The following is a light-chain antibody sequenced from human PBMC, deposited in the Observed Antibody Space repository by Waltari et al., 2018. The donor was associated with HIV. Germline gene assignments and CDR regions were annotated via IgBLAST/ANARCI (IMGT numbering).Light chain of an antibody. J-gene: IGKJ1*01. CDR2: DAS. CDR3: QQYNNWPRT. Sequence: TQSPGTVSVSPGERATLSCRTSQSISNNLVWYQMKPGQAPRLVIYDASTRATGIPVRFSGSGSGTEFTLTIASLQSEDFAVYLCQQYNNWPRTFGQGTKVEI. CDR1: QSISNN. V-gene: IGKV3-15*01.